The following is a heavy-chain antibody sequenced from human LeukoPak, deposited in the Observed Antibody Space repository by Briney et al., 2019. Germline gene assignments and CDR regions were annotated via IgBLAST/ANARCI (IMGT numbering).Heavy chain of an antibody. CDR3: ARVTGYMIEDYFDY. V-gene: IGHV4-38-2*02. D-gene: IGHD3-22*01. J-gene: IGHJ4*02. CDR1: GYSISSGYY. Sequence: SETLSLTCTVSGYSISSGYYWGWIRQPPGKGLEWIGTIYHSGSTYYNPSLKSRVTISVDTSKNQFSLKLSSVTAADTAVYYCARVTGYMIEDYFDYWGQGTLVTVSS. CDR2: IYHSGST.